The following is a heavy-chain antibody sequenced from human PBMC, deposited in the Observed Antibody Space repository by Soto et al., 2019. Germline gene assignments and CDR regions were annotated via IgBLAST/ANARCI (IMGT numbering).Heavy chain of an antibody. CDR1: GFTFSRYEM. V-gene: IGHV4-4*02. D-gene: IGHD6-6*01. J-gene: IGHJ4*02. CDR3: ARDPSIAARPLDY. CDR2: IYHSGST. Sequence: GSLRLSCAASGFTFSRYEMHWVRQAPGKGLEWIGEIYHSGSTNYNPSLKSRVTISVDKSKNQFSLKLSSVTAADTAVYYCARDPSIAARPLDYWGQGTLVTVPQ.